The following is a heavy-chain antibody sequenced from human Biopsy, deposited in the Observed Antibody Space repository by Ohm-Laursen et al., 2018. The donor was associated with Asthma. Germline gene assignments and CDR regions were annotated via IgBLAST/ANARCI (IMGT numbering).Heavy chain of an antibody. J-gene: IGHJ4*02. CDR3: ARISGHRSY. D-gene: IGHD1-14*01. Sequence: GSLRLSCTASGFTFSSYSMNWVRQAPGMGLEWVSYIRNSSSAIYYADSVKGRFTISRDNAKNSLYLQMNSLRAEDTAVYYCARISGHRSYWGQGTLVTVSS. CDR1: GFTFSSYS. V-gene: IGHV3-48*01. CDR2: IRNSSSAI.